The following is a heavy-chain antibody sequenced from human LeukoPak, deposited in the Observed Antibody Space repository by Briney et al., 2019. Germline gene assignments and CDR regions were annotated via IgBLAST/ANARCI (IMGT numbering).Heavy chain of an antibody. V-gene: IGHV3-73*01. D-gene: IGHD2-15*01. CDR1: GFTFSGSA. CDR2: IRSKANSYAT. CDR3: AVSRLWWYDY. Sequence: GGSLRLSCAASGFTFSGSAMHWVRQASGKGPEWVGRIRSKANSYATAYAASVKGRFTISRDDSKNTAYLQMNSLKTEDTAVYYCAVSRLWWYDYWGQGTLVTVSS. J-gene: IGHJ4*02.